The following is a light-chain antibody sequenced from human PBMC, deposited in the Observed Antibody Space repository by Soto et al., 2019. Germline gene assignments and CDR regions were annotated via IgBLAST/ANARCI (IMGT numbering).Light chain of an antibody. CDR2: GAS. Sequence: EIVLTQSPGTLSLSPGERATLSCRASQSVSSNYLAWYQQKPGQAPRLLIYGASSRATGIPDRFSGSGSATDFTLTISRLEPEDFAVYYCQQYGTSPPLTFGGGTKVDNK. J-gene: IGKJ4*01. V-gene: IGKV3-20*01. CDR1: QSVSSNY. CDR3: QQYGTSPPLT.